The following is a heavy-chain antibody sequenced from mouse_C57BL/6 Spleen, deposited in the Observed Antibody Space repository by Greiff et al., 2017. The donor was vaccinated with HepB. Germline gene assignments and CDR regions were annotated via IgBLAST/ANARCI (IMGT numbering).Heavy chain of an antibody. CDR1: GYTFTSYW. V-gene: IGHV1-59*01. Sequence: QVQLQQPGAELVRPGTSVKLSCKASGYTFTSYWMHWVKQRPGQGLEWIGVIDPSDSYTNYNQKFKGKATLTVDTSSSTAYMQLSSLTSEDSAVYYCARGGSNYYFDYWGQGTTLTVSS. CDR2: IDPSDSYT. CDR3: ARGGSNYYFDY. D-gene: IGHD2-5*01. J-gene: IGHJ2*01.